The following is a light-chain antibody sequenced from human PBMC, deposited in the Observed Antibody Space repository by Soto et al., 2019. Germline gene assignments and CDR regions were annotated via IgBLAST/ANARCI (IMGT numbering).Light chain of an antibody. V-gene: IGLV2-14*01. CDR1: SSDVGGYNF. Sequence: QSVLTQPASVSGSTGQSITISCTGASSDVGGYNFVSWYQQQPGKAPKLMIFEVSNRPSGVSNRFSGSKSGNTASLTISGLQAEDAADYYCSSYTSSSTYVFGTGTKVTV. CDR3: SSYTSSSTYV. CDR2: EVS. J-gene: IGLJ1*01.